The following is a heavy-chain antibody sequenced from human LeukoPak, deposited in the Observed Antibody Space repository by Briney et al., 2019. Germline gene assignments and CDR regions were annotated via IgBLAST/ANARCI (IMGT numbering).Heavy chain of an antibody. D-gene: IGHD3-22*01. Sequence: GGSLRLSCAASGFTFSSYAMSWVRQAPGKGLEWVAVISSDGSNKYYADSVKGRFTISRDNSKNTLYLQMNSLRTEDTAVYYCAKENYYDSSGYIDYWGQGTLVTVSS. CDR1: GFTFSSYA. CDR3: AKENYYDSSGYIDY. J-gene: IGHJ4*02. V-gene: IGHV3-30*18. CDR2: ISSDGSNK.